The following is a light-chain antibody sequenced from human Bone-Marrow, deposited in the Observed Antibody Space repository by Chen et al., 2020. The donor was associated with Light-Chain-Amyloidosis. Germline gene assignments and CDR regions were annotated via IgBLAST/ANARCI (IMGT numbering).Light chain of an antibody. V-gene: IGLV2-23*02. CDR2: EVT. CDR1: SSNVGGLNL. Sequence: QSALTQPASVSGSPGQSITISCTGTSSNVGGLNLVSWYQQHPGKAPKLIFSEVTKRPSGVSNRFSAFKSGNTASLTISGLQTEDEADYYCWSYAGDSTLLFGGGTKLTVL. J-gene: IGLJ2*01. CDR3: WSYAGDSTLL.